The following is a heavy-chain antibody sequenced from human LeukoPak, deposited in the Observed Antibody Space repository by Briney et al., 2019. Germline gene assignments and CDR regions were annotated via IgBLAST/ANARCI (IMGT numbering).Heavy chain of an antibody. CDR3: ASGSLYDYGDYRHDY. Sequence: HPGGSLRLSCAASGFTFSSYAMSWVRQAPGKGLEWVSAISGSGGSTYYADSVKGRFTISRDNSKNTLYLQMNSLRAEDTAVYYCASGSLYDYGDYRHDYWGQGTLVTVSS. D-gene: IGHD4-17*01. CDR1: GFTFSSYA. CDR2: ISGSGGST. J-gene: IGHJ4*02. V-gene: IGHV3-23*01.